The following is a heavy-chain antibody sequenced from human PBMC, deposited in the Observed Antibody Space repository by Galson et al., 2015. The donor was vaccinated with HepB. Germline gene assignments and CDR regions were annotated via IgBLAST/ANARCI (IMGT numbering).Heavy chain of an antibody. V-gene: IGHV3-33*08. J-gene: IGHJ4*02. Sequence: SLRLSCAASGFTFRSFGIHWVRQAPGKGLEWVALIWADGTNTYYADSVKGRFTISRDNAKNTLNLQMNSLRAEDTAVYYCVSEAPRAAPAALDDWGQGTLVTVSS. CDR2: IWADGTNT. D-gene: IGHD6-25*01. CDR3: VSEAPRAAPAALDD. CDR1: GFTFRSFG.